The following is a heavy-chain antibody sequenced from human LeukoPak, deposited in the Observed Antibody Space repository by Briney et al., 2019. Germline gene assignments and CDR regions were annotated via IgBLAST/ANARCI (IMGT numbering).Heavy chain of an antibody. D-gene: IGHD6-13*01. V-gene: IGHV3-23*01. CDR2: IGGSGGST. Sequence: GGSLRVYCAASGFTFSSYGMHWVRQAPGKGLEWVSAIGGSGGSTYYADSVKGRLTISRDNSKNTLYLQMNSLRVEDTAVYYCAKETYSSSWSDFDSWGQGTLVTVSS. CDR1: GFTFSSYG. J-gene: IGHJ4*02. CDR3: AKETYSSSWSDFDS.